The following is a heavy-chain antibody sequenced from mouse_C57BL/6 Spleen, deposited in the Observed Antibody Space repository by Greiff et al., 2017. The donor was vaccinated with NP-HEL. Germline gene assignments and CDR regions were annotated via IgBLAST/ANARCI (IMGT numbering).Heavy chain of an antibody. CDR3: ARNYYGSMDY. Sequence: QVQLQQSGAELMKPGASVKLSCKATGYTFTGYWIEWVKQRPGHGLEWIGEILPGSGSTNYHEKFKGKATFTADTSSNTAYMQLSSLTTEDSAIYYCARNYYGSMDYWGQGTTLTVSS. V-gene: IGHV1-9*01. CDR1: GYTFTGYW. J-gene: IGHJ2*01. CDR2: ILPGSGST. D-gene: IGHD1-1*01.